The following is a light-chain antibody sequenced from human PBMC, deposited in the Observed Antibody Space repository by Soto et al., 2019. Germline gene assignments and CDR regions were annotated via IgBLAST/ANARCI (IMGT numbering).Light chain of an antibody. CDR3: HQYDDLPYT. J-gene: IGKJ2*01. V-gene: IGKV1-33*01. Sequence: DIQMTQSPSSLTASVGDRVTITCQTSQNISKFLIWYQQSPGKAPNPLISDASNLEAGVPSRFSGRGSGTHFTLTISSLQPEDIGRYFCHQYDDLPYTFGQGTRLQIK. CDR2: DAS. CDR1: QNISKF.